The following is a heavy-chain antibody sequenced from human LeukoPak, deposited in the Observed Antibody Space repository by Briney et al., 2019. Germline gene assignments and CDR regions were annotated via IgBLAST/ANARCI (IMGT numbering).Heavy chain of an antibody. CDR3: TEEVRYSSGWYGGYVV. J-gene: IGHJ3*01. CDR2: IKSETDGVTT. Sequence: PGGSLRLSCAASGFSFTNAWMSWVRHAPGKGLEWVGRIKSETDGVTTDYPAPVKGRFTISRDDSKATLYLQMNSLKTEDTGAYYCTEEVRYSSGWYGGYVVWGQGTMFTVSS. D-gene: IGHD6-19*01. CDR1: GFSFTNAW. V-gene: IGHV3-15*01.